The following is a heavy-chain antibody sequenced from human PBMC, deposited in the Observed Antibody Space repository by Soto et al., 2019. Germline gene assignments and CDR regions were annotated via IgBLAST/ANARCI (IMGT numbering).Heavy chain of an antibody. CDR2: MDYSGSG. CDR1: GDSISDADNY. Sequence: SETLSLTCSVSGDSISDADNYWVWIRQPPGKGLEWIGYMDYSGSGYYNPSLKSRITISGDTSKNHFSLKLTSVTAADTAVYYCARDVGAENYFDHWGQGTLVT. J-gene: IGHJ4*02. V-gene: IGHV4-30-4*01. D-gene: IGHD1-26*01. CDR3: ARDVGAENYFDH.